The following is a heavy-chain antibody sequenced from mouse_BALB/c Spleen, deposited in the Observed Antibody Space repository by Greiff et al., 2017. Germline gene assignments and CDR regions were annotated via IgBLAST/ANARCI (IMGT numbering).Heavy chain of an antibody. CDR1: GFSLTGYG. J-gene: IGHJ3*01. V-gene: IGHV2-6-7*01. CDR2: IWGDGST. CDR3: ARDDDYGSSYEAWFAD. D-gene: IGHD1-1*01. Sequence: VKVVESGPGLVAPSQCLSISCTASGFSLTGYGVNWVRQPPGKGLEWLGMIWGDGSTDYNSALKSRLSNSKDNSKSQVFLKMNSLQTDDTARYYCARDDDYGSSYEAWFADWGQGTLVTVSA.